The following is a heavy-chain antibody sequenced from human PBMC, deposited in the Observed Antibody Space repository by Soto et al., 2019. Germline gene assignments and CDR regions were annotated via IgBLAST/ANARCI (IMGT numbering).Heavy chain of an antibody. CDR2: INHSGST. Sequence: SETLSLTCAVYGGSFSGYYWSWIRQPPGKGLEWIGEINHSGSTNYNPSLKSRVTISVDTSKNQFSLKLSSVTAADTAVYYCARGGPNWNYVFHYWGQGTLVTVSS. CDR1: GGSFSGYY. CDR3: ARGGPNWNYVFHY. V-gene: IGHV4-34*01. D-gene: IGHD1-7*01. J-gene: IGHJ4*02.